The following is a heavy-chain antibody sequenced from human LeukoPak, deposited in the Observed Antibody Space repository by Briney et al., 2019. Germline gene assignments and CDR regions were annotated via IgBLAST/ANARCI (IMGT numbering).Heavy chain of an antibody. D-gene: IGHD6-19*01. CDR1: GYTFTSYG. Sequence: ASVKVSCKASGYTFTSYGISWVRQAPVRGLEWMGWISAYNGNTNYAQKLQGRVTMTTDTSTSTAYMELRSLRSDDTAVYYCARGDLSSGWYYFDYWGQGTLVTVSS. CDR2: ISAYNGNT. V-gene: IGHV1-18*01. J-gene: IGHJ4*02. CDR3: ARGDLSSGWYYFDY.